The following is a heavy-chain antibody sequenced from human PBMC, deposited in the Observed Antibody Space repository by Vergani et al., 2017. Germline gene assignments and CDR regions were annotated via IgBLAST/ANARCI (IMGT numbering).Heavy chain of an antibody. V-gene: IGHV4-4*07. J-gene: IGHJ4*02. CDR1: GGSISSYY. CDR3: ARQGYCYGSGSYYSYAYFDY. Sequence: QVQLQESGPGLVKPSETLSLTCTVSGGSISSYYWSWIRQPAGKGLEWIGRIYTSGSTNYNPSLKSRVTMSVDTSKNQFSLKLSSVTAADTAVYYCARQGYCYGSGSYYSYAYFDYWGQGTLVTVSS. CDR2: IYTSGST. D-gene: IGHD3-10*01.